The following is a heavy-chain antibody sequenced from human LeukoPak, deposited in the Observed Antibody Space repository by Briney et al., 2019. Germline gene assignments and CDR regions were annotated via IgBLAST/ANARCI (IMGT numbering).Heavy chain of an antibody. CDR2: IKSKTDGGTT. Sequence: GGSLRLSCAASGFTFNDAWMTWVRQAPGKGLEWVGRIKSKTDGGTTDYAAPVKGSFTISRDDSKTTLYLQMNSLKTEDTAVYYCTTALAVAGTSMGYWGQGTLVTVSS. D-gene: IGHD6-19*01. J-gene: IGHJ4*02. CDR3: TTALAVAGTSMGY. CDR1: GFTFNDAW. V-gene: IGHV3-15*01.